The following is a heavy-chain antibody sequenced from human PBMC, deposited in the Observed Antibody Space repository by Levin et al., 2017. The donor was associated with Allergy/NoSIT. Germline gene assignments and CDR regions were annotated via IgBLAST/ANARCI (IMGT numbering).Heavy chain of an antibody. J-gene: IGHJ4*02. CDR3: ARQDAVAGGGYFDY. CDR1: GFTFSTYS. Sequence: PGGSLRLSCAASGFTFSTYSMHWVRQAPGKGLERVAGIWYDGSNEYYADSVKGRFTISRDNSKNTLYLQMDSLRAEDTAMYYCARQDAVAGGGYFDYWGQGSLVTVSS. D-gene: IGHD6-19*01. V-gene: IGHV3-33*01. CDR2: IWYDGSNE.